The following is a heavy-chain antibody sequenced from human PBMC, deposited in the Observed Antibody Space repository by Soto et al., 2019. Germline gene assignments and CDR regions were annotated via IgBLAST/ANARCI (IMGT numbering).Heavy chain of an antibody. Sequence: ASVKVSCKASGYTFTSYGISWVRQAPGQGLEWMGWISAYNGNTNYAQKLQGRVTMTTDTSTSTAYMELRSLRSDDTAVYYCAREGITMVRGPFGYWGQGTLVTVSS. CDR1: GYTFTSYG. CDR2: ISAYNGNT. V-gene: IGHV1-18*01. D-gene: IGHD3-10*01. J-gene: IGHJ4*02. CDR3: AREGITMVRGPFGY.